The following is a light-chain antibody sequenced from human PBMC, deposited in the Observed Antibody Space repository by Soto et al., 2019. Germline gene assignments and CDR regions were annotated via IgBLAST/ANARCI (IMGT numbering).Light chain of an antibody. J-gene: IGKJ1*01. CDR2: KAS. CDR3: QQYNSYSWT. CDR1: QSIKNW. V-gene: IGKV1-5*03. Sequence: DIQMTQSPSTLSASVGDRVTITCRASQSIKNWLAWYQQKPGEAPKLLIYKASTLESGVPSKFSGSGSGTEFTLTVSCLQPDDVATYYCQQYNSYSWTFGQGTKVDIK.